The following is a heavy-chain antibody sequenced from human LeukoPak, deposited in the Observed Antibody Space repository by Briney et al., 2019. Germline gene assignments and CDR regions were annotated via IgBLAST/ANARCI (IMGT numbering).Heavy chain of an antibody. Sequence: PSETLSLTCAVSGGSISSSNWWSWVRQPPGKGLEWIGEIYHSGSTNYNPSLKSRVTISVDKSKNQFSLKLSSVTAADTAVYYCATYGDYYYYGMDVWSQGTTVTVSS. CDR3: ATYGDYYYYGMDV. J-gene: IGHJ6*02. V-gene: IGHV4-4*02. CDR1: GGSISSSNW. CDR2: IYHSGST. D-gene: IGHD4-17*01.